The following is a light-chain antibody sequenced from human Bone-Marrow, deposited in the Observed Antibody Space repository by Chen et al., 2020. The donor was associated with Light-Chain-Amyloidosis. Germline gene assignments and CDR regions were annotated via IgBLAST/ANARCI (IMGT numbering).Light chain of an antibody. V-gene: IGLV3-21*02. CDR2: DDS. CDR3: QVGDRSSDRAM. J-gene: IGLJ3*02. Sequence: SYVLTQPSSVSVASGQTATIACGGNNIGSTSVPGYQQTPGQAPLLVVYDDSDRPVVIPERVSGSNSGKTATLAIVRVKAGDEAYYGGQVGDRSSDRAMFGGGTFLTVL. CDR1: NIGSTS.